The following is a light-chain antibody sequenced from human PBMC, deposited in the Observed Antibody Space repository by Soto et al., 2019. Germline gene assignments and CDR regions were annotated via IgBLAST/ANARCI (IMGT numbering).Light chain of an antibody. CDR1: QSVSSTY. CDR2: DAS. V-gene: IGKV3D-20*01. J-gene: IGKJ1*01. CDR3: QQYGSSPT. Sequence: EIVLTQSPGTLSLSPGERATLSCRASQSVSSTYLAWYQQKPGLAPRLLIYDASSRATGIPDRFSGSGSGTDFTPTSSRLEPEDVAVYYCQQYGSSPTFGQGTKVEIK.